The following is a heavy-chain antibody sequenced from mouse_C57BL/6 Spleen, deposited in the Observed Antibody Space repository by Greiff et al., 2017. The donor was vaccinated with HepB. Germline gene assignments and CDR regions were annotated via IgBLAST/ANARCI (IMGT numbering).Heavy chain of an antibody. V-gene: IGHV5-17*01. CDR3: ARPRNWDGFYYFDY. D-gene: IGHD4-1*01. CDR1: GFTFSDYG. CDR2: ISSGSSTI. Sequence: EVKLMESGGGLVKPGGSLKLSCAASGFTFSDYGMHWVRQAPEKGLEWVAYISSGSSTIYYADTVKGRFTISRDNAKNTLFLQMTSLRSEDTAMYYGARPRNWDGFYYFDYWGQGTTLTVSS. J-gene: IGHJ2*01.